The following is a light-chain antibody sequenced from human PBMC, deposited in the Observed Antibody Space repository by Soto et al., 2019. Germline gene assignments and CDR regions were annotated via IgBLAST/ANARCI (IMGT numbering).Light chain of an antibody. J-gene: IGLJ2*01. Sequence: QSALTQPPSASVSPGQSVTIYCTGTSSDVVGYNFVSWYQQHPGKAPKLIIYEVSKRPSGVPDRFFGFKSGNRASLTVAGLQAEDEADYYCSSPAGSSNFVVFGGGTKLTVL. CDR2: EVS. CDR1: SSDVVGYNF. CDR3: SSPAGSSNFVV. V-gene: IGLV2-8*01.